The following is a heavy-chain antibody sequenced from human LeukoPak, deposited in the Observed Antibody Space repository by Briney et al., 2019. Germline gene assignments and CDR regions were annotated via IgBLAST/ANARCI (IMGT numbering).Heavy chain of an antibody. CDR2: IYYSGST. CDR3: ARGLAIFDY. D-gene: IGHD6-19*01. J-gene: IGHJ4*02. V-gene: IGHV4-59*01. Sequence: ASETLSLTCTVSGGSISSYYWSWIRQPPGKGLEWIGYIYYSGSTNYNPSLESRVTISVDTSKNQFSLKLSSVTAADTAVYYCARGLAIFDYWGQGTLVTVSS. CDR1: GGSISSYY.